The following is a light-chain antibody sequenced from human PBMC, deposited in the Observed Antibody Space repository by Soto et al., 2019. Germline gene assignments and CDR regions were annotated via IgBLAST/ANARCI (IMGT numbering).Light chain of an antibody. CDR2: AVF. J-gene: IGKJ1*01. CDR3: QQYNIYSPA. V-gene: IGKV1-9*01. CDR1: QDISNF. Sequence: DIQLTQPPSFLSASVGDRVTITCGASQDISNFLAWFQQKPGRAPKLLIYAVFTLQSGVPSRFSGSGSGAEFTLTISSLQPEDFATYYCQQYNIYSPAFGQGTKVDI.